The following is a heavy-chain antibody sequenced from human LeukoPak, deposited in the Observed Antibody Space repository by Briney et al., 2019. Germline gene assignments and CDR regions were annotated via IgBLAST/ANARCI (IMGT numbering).Heavy chain of an antibody. CDR2: IVGNGGNT. CDR1: GLTFSSHA. V-gene: IGHV3-64*02. D-gene: IGHD3-3*01. J-gene: IGHJ4*02. CDR3: ARGGYYAASDI. Sequence: GSLRLSCAASGLTFSSHAMHWVRQAPGKGLEYVSAIVGNGGNTYYADSVRGRFTISRDNSKDTVYLQMGSLRPEDTAVYYCARGGYYAASDIWGQGALVTVSS.